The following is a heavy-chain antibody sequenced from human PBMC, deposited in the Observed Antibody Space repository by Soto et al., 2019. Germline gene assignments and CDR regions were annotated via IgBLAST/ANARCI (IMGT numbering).Heavy chain of an antibody. D-gene: IGHD6-13*01. CDR3: STWSRYYGMDV. V-gene: IGHV3-21*01. J-gene: IGHJ6*02. Sequence: PGGSLRLSCAASGFTFSTYSMNWVRQAPGKGLEWVSSISTSRNYIYYAGSVKGRFTISRDNAKNSLYLQMNSLRAEDTAVYYCSTWSRYYGMDVWGQGTTVTVSS. CDR1: GFTFSTYS. CDR2: ISTSRNYI.